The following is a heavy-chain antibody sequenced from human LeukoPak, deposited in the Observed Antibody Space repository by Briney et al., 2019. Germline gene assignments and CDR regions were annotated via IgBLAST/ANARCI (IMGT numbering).Heavy chain of an antibody. J-gene: IGHJ3*02. CDR3: ARHAESYITIFGVVISLRKQDDAFDI. V-gene: IGHV4-4*09. CDR2: IYTSGST. CDR1: GGSISSYY. D-gene: IGHD3-3*01. Sequence: SETLSLTCTVSGGSISSYYWSWIRQPPGKGLEWSGYIYTSGSTNYNPSLKSRVTISVDTSNNQSSLKLNSVTAEDTAVYYCARHAESYITIFGVVISLRKQDDAFDIWGQGTMVTVSS.